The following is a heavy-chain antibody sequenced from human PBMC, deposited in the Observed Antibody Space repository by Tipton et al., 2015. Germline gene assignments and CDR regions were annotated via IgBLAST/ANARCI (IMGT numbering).Heavy chain of an antibody. J-gene: IGHJ4*01. Sequence: QLVQSGAEVKKPGASVKVSCTASGYTFTTYDIHWVRQAAGQGLEWMGWMNPNSGNTGYAQKFEGRVIMTRNTSMTTAYMELTSLTSDDTAVYYCRRAFGVDPTDYWGPGTLVTVSS. V-gene: IGHV1-8*01. CDR3: RRAFGVDPTDY. D-gene: IGHD3-3*01. CDR2: MNPNSGNT. CDR1: GYTFTTYD.